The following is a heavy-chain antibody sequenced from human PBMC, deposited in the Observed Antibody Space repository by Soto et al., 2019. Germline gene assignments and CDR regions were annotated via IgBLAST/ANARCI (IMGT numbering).Heavy chain of an antibody. Sequence: GGSRSRSCSASGFTFGSYGMHWVRPPPGKGLEWVAVTSYDGSNRYYGDSVKGRFTISRDNSKNTLYLQMNSLRAEDTAVYYCAKLRSSSWTQYAFDIWGHGTMVTVSS. CDR3: AKLRSSSWTQYAFDI. CDR1: GFTFGSYG. D-gene: IGHD6-13*01. J-gene: IGHJ3*02. CDR2: TSYDGSNR. V-gene: IGHV3-30*18.